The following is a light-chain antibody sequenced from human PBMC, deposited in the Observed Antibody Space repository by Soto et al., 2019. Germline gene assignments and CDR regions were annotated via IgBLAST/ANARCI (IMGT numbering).Light chain of an antibody. V-gene: IGKV1-39*01. Sequence: DIQMTQSPSSLSASVGDRVTITCRASQNVQSNLNWYQQKSGKAPNLLIYGTSNLESGVPARFSGSRSGTDFTLSISNLQPEYFATYYCQQSYTIPPPFGQGTRLEIK. CDR2: GTS. J-gene: IGKJ5*01. CDR1: QNVQSN. CDR3: QQSYTIPPP.